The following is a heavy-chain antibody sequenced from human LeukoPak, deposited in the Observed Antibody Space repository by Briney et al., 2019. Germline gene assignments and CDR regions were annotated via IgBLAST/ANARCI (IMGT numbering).Heavy chain of an antibody. CDR2: IYSGGST. V-gene: IGHV3-66*01. J-gene: IGHJ3*02. CDR1: GFTVSSNY. Sequence: GGSLRLSCAASGFTVSSNYMSWVRQAPGKGLEWVSVIYSGGSTYYADSVKGRFTISRDNSKNTLYLQMNSLRAEDTAVCYCAKPDMTTVTTGAFDIWGQGTMVTVSS. D-gene: IGHD4-17*01. CDR3: AKPDMTTVTTGAFDI.